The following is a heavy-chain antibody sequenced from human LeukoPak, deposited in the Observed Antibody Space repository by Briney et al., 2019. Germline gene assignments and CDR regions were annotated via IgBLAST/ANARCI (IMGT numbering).Heavy chain of an antibody. J-gene: IGHJ4*02. Sequence: GGSLRLSCAASGFTFSSYAMSWVRQAPGKGLEWVSAISGSGGSTCYADSVKGRFTISRDNSKNTLYLQMNSLRAEDTAVYYCAKDPSMVRGENLFDYWGQGTLVTVSS. V-gene: IGHV3-23*01. CDR3: AKDPSMVRGENLFDY. CDR1: GFTFSSYA. CDR2: ISGSGGST. D-gene: IGHD3-10*01.